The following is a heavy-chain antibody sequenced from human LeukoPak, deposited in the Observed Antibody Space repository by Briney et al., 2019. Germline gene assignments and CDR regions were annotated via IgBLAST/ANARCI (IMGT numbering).Heavy chain of an antibody. CDR2: ISAYNGNT. CDR3: APELTMVRGVTLLGDAFDI. V-gene: IGHV1-18*04. D-gene: IGHD3-10*01. Sequence: ASVKVSCTASGYTFTSYGISWVRQAPGQGLEWMGWISAYNGNTNYAQKLQGRVTMTTDTSTSTAYMELRSLRSDDTAVYYCAPELTMVRGVTLLGDAFDIWGQGTMVTVSS. CDR1: GYTFTSYG. J-gene: IGHJ3*02.